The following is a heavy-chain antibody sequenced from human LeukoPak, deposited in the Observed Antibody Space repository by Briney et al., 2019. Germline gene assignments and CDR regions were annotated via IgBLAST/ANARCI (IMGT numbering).Heavy chain of an antibody. V-gene: IGHV3-48*03. J-gene: IGHJ4*02. CDR1: GFTFSSYE. D-gene: IGHD3-22*01. Sequence: GGSLRLSCAASGFTFSSYEMNWVRQAPGKGLEWVSYISSSGSTIYYADSVKGRFTISRDNAKNSLYLQVNSLRAEDTAVYCCAREGLDSSGSKGVDYWGQGTLVTVSS. CDR2: ISSSGSTI. CDR3: AREGLDSSGSKGVDY.